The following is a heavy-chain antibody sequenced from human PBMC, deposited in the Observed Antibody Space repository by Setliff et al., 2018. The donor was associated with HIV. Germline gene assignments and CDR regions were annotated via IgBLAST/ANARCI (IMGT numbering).Heavy chain of an antibody. CDR2: IYYSGST. V-gene: IGHV4-39*02. Sequence: SETLSLTCTVSGGSISSSSYYWGWIRQPPGKGLEWIGSIYYSGSTYYNSSLKSRVTISVDTSKNHVSLRLSSVTAADTAVYYCARRGGISTTVEGPPPFDFWGPGTLVTVSS. CDR3: ARRGGISTTVEGPPPFDF. D-gene: IGHD3-22*01. J-gene: IGHJ4*02. CDR1: GGSISSSSYY.